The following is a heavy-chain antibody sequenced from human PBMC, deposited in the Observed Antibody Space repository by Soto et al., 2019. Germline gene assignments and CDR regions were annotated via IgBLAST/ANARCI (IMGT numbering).Heavy chain of an antibody. D-gene: IGHD3-10*01. J-gene: IGHJ6*02. CDR3: ARYTQGVAMAGYHYSGMDV. CDR2: IKQDGSEK. Sequence: GGSLRLSCAASGFTFRNFWMSWVRQAPGKGLEWVANIKQDGSEKYDVDSVRGRFTISRDNAKNSLHLQMSSLRAEDTAVYYCARYTQGVAMAGYHYSGMDVWGQGTTVTVSS. CDR1: GFTFRNFW. V-gene: IGHV3-7*05.